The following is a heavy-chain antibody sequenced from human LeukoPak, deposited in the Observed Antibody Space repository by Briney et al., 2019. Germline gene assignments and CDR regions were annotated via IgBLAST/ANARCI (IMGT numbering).Heavy chain of an antibody. CDR3: ATDYGDQS. CDR1: GGSVSSGSYY. CDR2: IYYSGST. Sequence: KPSETLSLTCTVSGGSVSSGSYYWSWIRQPPGKGLEWIGYIYYSGSTNYNPSLKSRVTISVDTSKNQFSLKLSSVTAADTAVYYCATDYGDQSWGQGTLVTVSS. V-gene: IGHV4-61*01. D-gene: IGHD4-17*01. J-gene: IGHJ4*02.